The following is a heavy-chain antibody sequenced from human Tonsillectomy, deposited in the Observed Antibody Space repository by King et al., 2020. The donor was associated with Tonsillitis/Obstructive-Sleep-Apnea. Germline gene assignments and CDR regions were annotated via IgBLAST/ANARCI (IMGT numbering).Heavy chain of an antibody. CDR3: ASSRPVGYCSGGSCYAEAK. D-gene: IGHD2-15*01. CDR1: GGSFSAYH. J-gene: IGHJ4*02. V-gene: IGHV4-34*01. Sequence: VQLQQGGAGLLKPSETLSLTCAVFGGSFSAYHWSWIRQPPGKGLEWIGEINHSGSTNYNPSLKSRVTISVDTSKNQFSLKLSSMTAADTAVYYCASSRPVGYCSGGSCYAEAKWGQGTLVTVSS. CDR2: INHSGST.